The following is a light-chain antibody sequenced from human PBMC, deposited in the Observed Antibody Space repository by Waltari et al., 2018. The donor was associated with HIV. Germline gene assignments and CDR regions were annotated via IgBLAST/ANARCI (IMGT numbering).Light chain of an antibody. CDR1: KLGDKY. J-gene: IGLJ2*01. Sequence: SYELTQPPSMSVSPGQTAIIACSGDKLGDKYVCWYQQRPGQSPGMVMYQDTERPSGVPERFSGSISGDTASLTISGTQPLDEADYYCQVWDNNNAVFGGGTKLTVL. V-gene: IGLV3-1*01. CDR2: QDT. CDR3: QVWDNNNAV.